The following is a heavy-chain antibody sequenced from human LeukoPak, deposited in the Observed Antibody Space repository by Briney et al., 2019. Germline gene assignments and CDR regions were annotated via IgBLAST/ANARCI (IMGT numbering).Heavy chain of an antibody. Sequence: GGSLRLSCAASGFTFSSYSMNWVRQAPGKGLEWVSSISSSSSYIYYADSVKGRFTISRDNAKNSLYLQMNSLRAEDTAVYYCARVIDYYDSSGYYQFDYWGQGTLVTVSS. J-gene: IGHJ4*02. CDR2: ISSSSSYI. CDR1: GFTFSSYS. V-gene: IGHV3-21*01. CDR3: ARVIDYYDSSGYYQFDY. D-gene: IGHD3-22*01.